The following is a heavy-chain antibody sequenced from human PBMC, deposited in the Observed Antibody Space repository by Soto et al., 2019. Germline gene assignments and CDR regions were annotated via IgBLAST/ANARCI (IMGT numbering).Heavy chain of an antibody. J-gene: IGHJ6*02. V-gene: IGHV1-2*06. Sequence: ASVKVSCKASGYTFTAYDMHWVRQAPGQGLEWMGRIKSNSGGTIYAQKFQGRVTMTTDTSISTAHMELSSLRSDDTAVYYCARVIAAAGTLYDYYYGMDVWGQGTTVTVSS. CDR2: IKSNSGGT. CDR3: ARVIAAAGTLYDYYYGMDV. CDR1: GYTFTAYD. D-gene: IGHD6-13*01.